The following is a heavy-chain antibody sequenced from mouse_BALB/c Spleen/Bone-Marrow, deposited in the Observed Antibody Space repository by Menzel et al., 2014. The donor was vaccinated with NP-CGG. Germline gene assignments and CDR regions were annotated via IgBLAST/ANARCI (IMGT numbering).Heavy chain of an antibody. D-gene: IGHD2-1*01. J-gene: IGHJ3*01. Sequence: QVQLQQSGAELVKPGASVKLSCKASGYTFTSYWMHWVKQRPGQGLEWIGEINPSNGRTNYNEKFESKATLTVDKSSSTAYMQLSSLTSEDSAVYYCASYYGNYAYWGQGTLVTVSA. CDR3: ASYYGNYAY. CDR1: GYTFTSYW. V-gene: IGHV1S81*02. CDR2: INPSNGRT.